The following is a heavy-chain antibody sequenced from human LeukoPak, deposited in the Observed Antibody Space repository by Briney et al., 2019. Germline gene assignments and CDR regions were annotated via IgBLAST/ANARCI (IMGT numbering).Heavy chain of an antibody. CDR1: GGSISSGSYY. V-gene: IGHV4-61*02. Sequence: SQTLSLTCTVSGGSISSGSYYWSWIRQPAGKGLEWIGRIYTSGSTNYNPSLKSRVTISVDTSKNQFSLKLSSVTAADTAVYYCARDAPYGSGSYYYYYYMDVWGKGTTVTVSS. J-gene: IGHJ6*03. D-gene: IGHD3-10*01. CDR3: ARDAPYGSGSYYYYYYMDV. CDR2: IYTSGST.